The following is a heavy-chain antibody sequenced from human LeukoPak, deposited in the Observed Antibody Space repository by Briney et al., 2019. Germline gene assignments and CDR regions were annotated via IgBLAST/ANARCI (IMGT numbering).Heavy chain of an antibody. D-gene: IGHD3-10*02. CDR2: INPNSGGT. V-gene: IGHV1-2*02. Sequence: ASVEVSCKASGYTFTGYYMHWVRQAPGQGLEWMGWINPNSGGTNYAQKFQGRVTMTRDTSISTAYMELSRLRSDDTAVYYCARVPRYYYDRGWFDPWGQGTLVTVSS. CDR1: GYTFTGYY. CDR3: ARVPRYYYDRGWFDP. J-gene: IGHJ5*02.